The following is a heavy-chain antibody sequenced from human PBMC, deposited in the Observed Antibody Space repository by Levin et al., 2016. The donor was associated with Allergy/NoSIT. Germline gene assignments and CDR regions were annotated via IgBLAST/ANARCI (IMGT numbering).Heavy chain of an antibody. CDR2: ISGSGGST. J-gene: IGHJ6*02. D-gene: IGHD3-22*01. Sequence: GESLKISCAASGFTFSSYAMSWVRQAPGKGLEWVSAISGSGGSTYYADSVKGRFTISRDNSKNTLYLQMNSLRAEDTAVYYCAKSGYYDSSGYYGLRYYGMDVWGQGTTVTVSS. V-gene: IGHV3-23*01. CDR1: GFTFSSYA. CDR3: AKSGYYDSSGYYGLRYYGMDV.